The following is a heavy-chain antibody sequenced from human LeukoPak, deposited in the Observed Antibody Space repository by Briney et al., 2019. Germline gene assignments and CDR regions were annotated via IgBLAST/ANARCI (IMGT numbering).Heavy chain of an antibody. V-gene: IGHV4-59*01. Sequence: WETLSLTCTVSGGSISSYYWSWIRQPPGKGLEWIGYIYYSGSTNYNPSLKSRVTKSVDTSKNQFSLRLSSVTAADTALYYCARDHYFDYWGQGTLVTVSS. J-gene: IGHJ4*02. CDR1: GGSISSYY. CDR3: ARDHYFDY. CDR2: IYYSGST.